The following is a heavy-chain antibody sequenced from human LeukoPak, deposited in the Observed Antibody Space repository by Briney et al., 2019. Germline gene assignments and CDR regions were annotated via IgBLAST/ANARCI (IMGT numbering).Heavy chain of an antibody. V-gene: IGHV3-21*01. CDR1: GFTFRSYS. D-gene: IGHD4-17*01. J-gene: IGHJ4*02. CDR2: IDPSSTYI. Sequence: GGSLRLSCAASGFTFRSYSMNWVRQAPGKGLEWVSAIDPSSTYIYYADSVKGRFTISRDNAENSLYLQMNSLRVEDTAVYYCAREFYGFDYWGQGTLVTVSS. CDR3: AREFYGFDY.